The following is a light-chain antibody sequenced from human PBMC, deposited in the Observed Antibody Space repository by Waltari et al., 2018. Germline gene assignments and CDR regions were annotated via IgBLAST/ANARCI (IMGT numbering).Light chain of an antibody. Sequence: QSVLTQPPSVSAAPGQRVTIPCSGGGSNIGNNFLSWYQQVPGAAPKLLIYDNYKRPPGIPDRFSASKSGTSATLVISGLQTGDEADYYCGTWDTGLEVVVLFGGGTKLNVL. CDR2: DNY. CDR3: GTWDTGLEVVVL. V-gene: IGLV1-51*01. J-gene: IGLJ2*01. CDR1: GSNIGNNF.